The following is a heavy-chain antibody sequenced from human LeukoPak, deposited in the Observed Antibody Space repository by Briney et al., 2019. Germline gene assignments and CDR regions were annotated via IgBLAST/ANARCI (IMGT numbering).Heavy chain of an antibody. CDR1: GGSISSSSYY. J-gene: IGHJ6*03. D-gene: IGHD3-10*01. Sequence: SETLSLTCTVSGGSISSSSYYWGWIRQPPGKGLEWIGSIYYSGSTYYNTSLKSRVTISVDTSKNQFSLKLSSVTAADMAVYYCARHGGGVTMVRGVIITNYYYYYMDVWGKGTTVTISS. CDR2: IYYSGST. V-gene: IGHV4-39*01. CDR3: ARHGGGVTMVRGVIITNYYYYYMDV.